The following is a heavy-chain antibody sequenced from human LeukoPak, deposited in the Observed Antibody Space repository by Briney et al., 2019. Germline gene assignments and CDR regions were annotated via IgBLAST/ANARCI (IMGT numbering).Heavy chain of an antibody. CDR1: GGSISSSSYY. CDR2: IYYSGST. Sequence: SETLSLTXTVSGGSISSSSYYWGWIRQPPGKGLEWIGSIYYSGSTYYNPSLKSRVTISVDTSKNQFSLKLSSVTAADTAVYYCARRGQLLSHNWFDPWGQGTLVTVSS. CDR3: ARRGQLLSHNWFDP. J-gene: IGHJ5*02. V-gene: IGHV4-39*01. D-gene: IGHD2-2*01.